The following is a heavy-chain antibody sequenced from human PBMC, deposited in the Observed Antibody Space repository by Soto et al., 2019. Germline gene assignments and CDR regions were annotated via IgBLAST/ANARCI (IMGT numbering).Heavy chain of an antibody. V-gene: IGHV5-51*01. CDR1: GYSLTNYW. J-gene: IGHJ4*02. D-gene: IGHD2-21*02. Sequence: PGESLKISCKVSGYSLTNYWIGWVRQMPGKDLECMGIIYLSDSDTTYSPSFQGQVTISADKSITTAYLQWSSLKASDTATYYCARFPLDCGADCFFDYWGQGTVVTVSS. CDR3: ARFPLDCGADCFFDY. CDR2: IYLSDSDT.